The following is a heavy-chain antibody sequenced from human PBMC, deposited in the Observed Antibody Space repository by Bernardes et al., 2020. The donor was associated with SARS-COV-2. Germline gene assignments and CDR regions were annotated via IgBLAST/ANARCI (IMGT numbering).Heavy chain of an antibody. CDR3: ACQGYCSSTSCLYYYGMDV. V-gene: IGHV1-2*02. CDR1: GYTFTGYY. J-gene: IGHJ6*02. CDR2: INPNSGGT. D-gene: IGHD2-2*01. Sequence: ASLKVSCKASGYTFTGYYMHWVRQAPGQGLEWMGWINPNSGGTNYAQKFQGRVTMTRDTSISTAYMELSRLRSDDTAVYYCACQGYCSSTSCLYYYGMDVWGQGTTVTVSS.